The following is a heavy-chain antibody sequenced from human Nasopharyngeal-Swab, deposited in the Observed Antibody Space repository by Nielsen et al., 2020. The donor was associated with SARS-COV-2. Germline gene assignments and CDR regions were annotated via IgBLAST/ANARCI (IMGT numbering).Heavy chain of an antibody. J-gene: IGHJ6*01. Sequence: SETLSLTCTVYGGSISSYYWSWIRQPAGKVLEWIGRIYTSGSTNYNPSLKSRVTMSVDTSKKQFSLKLSSVTAADTAVYYCARGSRFTSFGVSPDYYYGMDVWGQGTTVTVAS. V-gene: IGHV4-4*07. CDR1: GGSISSYY. D-gene: IGHD3-3*01. CDR2: IYTSGST. CDR3: ARGSRFTSFGVSPDYYYGMDV.